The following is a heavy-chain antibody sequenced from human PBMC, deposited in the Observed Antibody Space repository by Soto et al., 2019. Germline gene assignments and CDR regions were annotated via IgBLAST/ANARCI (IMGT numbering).Heavy chain of an antibody. CDR3: ARYSNGRSWEVKVFDY. V-gene: IGHV4-31*03. CDR1: GGSISSGGYY. D-gene: IGHD6-13*01. Sequence: SETLSLTCTVSGGSISSGGYYWSWIRQHPGKGLEWIGYIYYSGSTYYNPSLKSRVTISVDTSKNQFSLKLSSVTAADTAVYYCARYSNGRSWEVKVFDYWGQGTLVTVSS. J-gene: IGHJ4*02. CDR2: IYYSGST.